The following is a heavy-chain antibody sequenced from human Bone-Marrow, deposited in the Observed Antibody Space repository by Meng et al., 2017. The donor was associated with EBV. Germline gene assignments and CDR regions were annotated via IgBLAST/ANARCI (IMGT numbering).Heavy chain of an antibody. V-gene: IGHV2-5*02. Sequence: QFTLRESGPTLVKATQTLTLACTLSGFSLTTTGVGLAWIRQPTGKAPEWLAFVYWVDDKRYSPSLRSRLTITKDTSKNQVVLTMSDMDPVDTATYYCAHGLRIFDYWGQGTLVTVSS. CDR1: GFSLTTTGVG. D-gene: IGHD2-15*01. CDR2: VYWVDDK. CDR3: AHGLRIFDY. J-gene: IGHJ4*02.